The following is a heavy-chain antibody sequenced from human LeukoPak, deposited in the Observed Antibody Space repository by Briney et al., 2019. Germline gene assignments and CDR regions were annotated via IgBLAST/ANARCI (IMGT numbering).Heavy chain of an antibody. V-gene: IGHV5-51*01. CDR1: GYSFTSYW. J-gene: IGHJ4*02. CDR2: IYPGDSDT. CDR3: ARGLDVVVPAAMDFDY. Sequence: PGESLKISCKGSGYSFTSYWIGWVRQMPGKGLEWMGIIYPGDSDTRYSPSFQGQVTISADKSISTAYLQWSSLKASDTAMYYCARGLDVVVPAAMDFDYWGQGTLVTVSS. D-gene: IGHD2-2*01.